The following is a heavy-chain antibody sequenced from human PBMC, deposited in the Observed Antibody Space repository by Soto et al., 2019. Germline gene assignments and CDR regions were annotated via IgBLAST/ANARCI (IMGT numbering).Heavy chain of an antibody. D-gene: IGHD2-21*02. CDR3: ARRELVSCGGDCYSKYFQY. V-gene: IGHV5-51*01. CDR2: IYPGDSDT. J-gene: IGHJ1*01. CDR1: GYRFSDYW. Sequence: GESLKISCQGSGYRFSDYWIAWVRQMPGKGLEWLGIIYPGDSDTRYSPSFQGQVTMSAAKNSLYLQMDSLRAEDTAVYYCARRELVSCGGDCYSKYFQYWGQGTLVTVSS.